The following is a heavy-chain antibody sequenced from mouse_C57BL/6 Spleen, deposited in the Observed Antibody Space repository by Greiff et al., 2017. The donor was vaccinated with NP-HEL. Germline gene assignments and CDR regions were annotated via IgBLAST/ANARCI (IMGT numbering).Heavy chain of an antibody. CDR2: IDPENGDT. V-gene: IGHV14-4*01. Sequence: VQLKESGAELVRPGASVKLSCTASGFNIKDDYMHWVKQRPEQGLEWIGWIDPENGDTEYASKFQGKATITADTSSNTAYLQLSSLTSEDTAVYYCTTPDSTVVAWGQGTTLTVSS. J-gene: IGHJ2*01. D-gene: IGHD1-1*01. CDR3: TTPDSTVVA. CDR1: GFNIKDDY.